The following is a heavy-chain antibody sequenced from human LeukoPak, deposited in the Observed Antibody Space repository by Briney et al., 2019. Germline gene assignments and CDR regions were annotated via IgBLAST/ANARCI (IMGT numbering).Heavy chain of an antibody. J-gene: IGHJ4*02. CDR2: MNPNSGNT. CDR1: GYTFTSHG. Sequence: ASVKVSCKASGYTFTSHGISWVRQAPGQGLEWMGWMNPNSGNTGYAQKFQGRVTMTRKTSISTAYMELSSLRSEDTAVYYCARGRDCSGGNYWIDYWGQGTLVTVSS. V-gene: IGHV1-8*02. CDR3: ARGRDCSGGNYWIDY. D-gene: IGHD2-15*01.